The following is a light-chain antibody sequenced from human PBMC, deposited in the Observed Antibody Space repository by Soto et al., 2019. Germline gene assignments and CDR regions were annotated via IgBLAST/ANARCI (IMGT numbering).Light chain of an antibody. CDR1: QSLVSSDGNTY. CDR3: MQGTHWPPT. V-gene: IGKV2-30*01. Sequence: DVLMTQSPLSLPVTLGQPASISCRSSQSLVSSDGNTYLNWFQQRPGQSPRRLIYMVSNRDSGVPDRFSGSGSGTDFTLKITRVEADDIGVYYCMQGTHWPPTFGQGTKVEV. CDR2: MVS. J-gene: IGKJ1*01.